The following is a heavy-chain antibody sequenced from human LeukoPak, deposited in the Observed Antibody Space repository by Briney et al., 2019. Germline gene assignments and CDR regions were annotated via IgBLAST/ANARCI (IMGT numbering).Heavy chain of an antibody. V-gene: IGHV3-21*01. CDR3: AREGDTAMVSDY. CDR1: GFTFSSYS. Sequence: GGSLRLSCAASGFTFSSYSMNWVRQAPGKGLEWVSSISSSTYIYYADSVKGRFTISRDNAKNSLYLQMNSLRAEDTAVYYCAREGDTAMVSDYWGQGTLVTVSS. J-gene: IGHJ4*02. CDR2: ISSSTYI. D-gene: IGHD5-18*01.